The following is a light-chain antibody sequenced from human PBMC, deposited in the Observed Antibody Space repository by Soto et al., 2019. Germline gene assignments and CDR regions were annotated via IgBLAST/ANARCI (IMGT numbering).Light chain of an antibody. CDR1: QGIRNH. CDR3: QQYNNWPLT. CDR2: YGS. J-gene: IGKJ4*01. V-gene: IGKV3-15*01. Sequence: VSPGERVTSSCRASQGIRNHLAWYQHKPGQAPRLLISYGSAGATGIPARCSGSGSGTEFTLTINSLQSEDFAVYYCQQYNNWPLTFGGGTKVDIK.